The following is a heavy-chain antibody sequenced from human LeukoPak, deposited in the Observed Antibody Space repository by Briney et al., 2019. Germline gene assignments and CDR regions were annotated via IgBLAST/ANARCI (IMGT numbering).Heavy chain of an antibody. CDR2: ISYDGSNK. D-gene: IGHD3-3*01. V-gene: IGHV3-30*18. CDR3: AKDTNYDFWSGYYGNYYYGMDV. CDR1: GFTFSSYG. J-gene: IGHJ6*02. Sequence: GGSLRLSRAASGFTFSSYGMHWVHQAPGKGLEWVAVISYDGSNKYYADSVKGRFTISRDNSKNTLYLQMNSLRAEDTAVYYCAKDTNYDFWSGYYGNYYYGMDVWGQGTTVTVSS.